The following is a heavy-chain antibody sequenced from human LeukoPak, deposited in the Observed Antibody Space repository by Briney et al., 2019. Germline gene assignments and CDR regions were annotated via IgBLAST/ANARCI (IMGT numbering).Heavy chain of an antibody. CDR2: ISTSGFIT. D-gene: IGHD1-26*01. Sequence: GGSLRLSCAVSGFTFSSYEFNWVRQVPGKGLEWVSYISTSGFITYYADSVKGRFTISRDNAKNSLFLQMHSLRVEDTAVYYCARGKSTTRWDFDYWGLGTLVTVSS. CDR3: ARGKSTTRWDFDY. CDR1: GFTFSSYE. V-gene: IGHV3-48*03. J-gene: IGHJ4*02.